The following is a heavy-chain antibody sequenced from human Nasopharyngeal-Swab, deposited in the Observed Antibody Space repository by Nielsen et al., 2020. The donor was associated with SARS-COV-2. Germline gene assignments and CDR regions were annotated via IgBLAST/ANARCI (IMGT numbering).Heavy chain of an antibody. Sequence: GESLKISCAASGFTFSSYGMHWVRQAPGKGLESVAVISYDGSNKYYADSVKGRFTISRDNSKNTLYLQMNSLRAEDTAVYYCAKGSYYYDSYGAFDIWGQGTMVTVSS. V-gene: IGHV3-30*18. CDR3: AKGSYYYDSYGAFDI. CDR2: ISYDGSNK. J-gene: IGHJ3*02. D-gene: IGHD3-22*01. CDR1: GFTFSSYG.